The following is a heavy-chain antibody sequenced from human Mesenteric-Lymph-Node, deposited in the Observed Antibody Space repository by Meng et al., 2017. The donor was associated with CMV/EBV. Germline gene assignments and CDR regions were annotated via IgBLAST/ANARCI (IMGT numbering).Heavy chain of an antibody. D-gene: IGHD5-18*01. V-gene: IGHV1-18*01. CDR1: GYTFTSYA. J-gene: IGHJ3*01. Sequence: ASVKVSCKASGYTFTSYAISWVRQAPGQGLEWMGRISAYNGNTNYAQKLQGSVTMTTDTSTSTAYMELRSLRSDDTAVYYCARQKVDSYGYACAFDVWGQGTMVTVSS. CDR3: ARQKVDSYGYACAFDV. CDR2: ISAYNGNT.